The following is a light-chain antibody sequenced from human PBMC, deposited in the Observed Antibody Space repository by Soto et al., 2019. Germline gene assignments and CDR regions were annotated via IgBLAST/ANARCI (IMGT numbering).Light chain of an antibody. CDR3: QQYNYQGT. V-gene: IGKV3-15*01. Sequence: EMVMTQSPATLSVSPGERVTLSCWASQSISSNLAWYQQKPGQAPRLLIYAASTRATGIPARFSGSGSGTEFTLTIASLQSEDFAVYYCQQYNYQGTFGQGTKVDIK. CDR2: AAS. CDR1: QSISSN. J-gene: IGKJ1*01.